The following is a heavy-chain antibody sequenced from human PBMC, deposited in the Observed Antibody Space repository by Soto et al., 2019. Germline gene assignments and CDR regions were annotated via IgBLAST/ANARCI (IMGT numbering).Heavy chain of an antibody. D-gene: IGHD6-13*01. Sequence: QLQMQESGPGLVKPSETLSLTCTVSGGSISSSTYYWGWIRQSPGKGLEWIGSIYYSGRTYYNPSLRGRLTIAVETAIIIFSLKLSSVTAAHTALFYCAIEVVGAAAGWGYLDYWGQRTMVSVS. CDR1: GGSISSSTYY. CDR2: IYYSGRT. J-gene: IGHJ4*02. CDR3: AIEVVGAAAGWGYLDY. V-gene: IGHV4-39*02.